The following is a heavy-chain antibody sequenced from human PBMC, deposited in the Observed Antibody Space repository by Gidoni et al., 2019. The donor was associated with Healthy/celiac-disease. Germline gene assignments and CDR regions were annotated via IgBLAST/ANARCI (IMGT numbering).Heavy chain of an antibody. V-gene: IGHV3-66*02. Sequence: EVQLVESGGGLVQPGGSLRLSCAASGFTVSSNYLSWVRQAPGKGLEWVSVIYSGGSTYYADSVKGRFTISRDNSKNTLYLQMNSLRAEDTAVYYCARERLGDYYDSSGYYLWYFDLWGRGTLVTVSS. J-gene: IGHJ2*01. CDR1: GFTVSSNY. CDR3: ARERLGDYYDSSGYYLWYFDL. D-gene: IGHD3-22*01. CDR2: IYSGGST.